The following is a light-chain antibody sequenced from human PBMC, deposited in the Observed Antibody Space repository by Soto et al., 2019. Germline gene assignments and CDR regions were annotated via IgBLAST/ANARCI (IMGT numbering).Light chain of an antibody. J-gene: IGKJ3*01. Sequence: EIVMTQSPATLSVSPGERATLSCRASPSVSSNLAWYQQKPGQAPRLLIYGASTRATGIPASFSGSGSGTEFTLTISSMKTEDVAVYYCQQYNNWPITFGPGTKVDIK. CDR3: QQYNNWPIT. CDR2: GAS. V-gene: IGKV3-15*01. CDR1: PSVSSN.